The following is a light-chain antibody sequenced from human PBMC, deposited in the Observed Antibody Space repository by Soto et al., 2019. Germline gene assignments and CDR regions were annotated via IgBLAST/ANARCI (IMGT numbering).Light chain of an antibody. CDR2: RDK. Sequence: SYELTQPPSVSVALGQTARITCGENNIGSKNVHWYQQRPGQAPVLVIYRDKKRPSGIPERFSGSKSENTATLTISRAQAGDEAEYYCQVWDTSSTWYVFGTGTKVTVL. V-gene: IGLV3-9*01. CDR1: NIGSKN. J-gene: IGLJ1*01. CDR3: QVWDTSSTWYV.